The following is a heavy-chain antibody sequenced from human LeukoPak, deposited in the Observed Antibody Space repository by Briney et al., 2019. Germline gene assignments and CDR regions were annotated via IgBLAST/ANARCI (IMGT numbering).Heavy chain of an antibody. J-gene: IGHJ4*02. Sequence: SETLSLTCTVSGGSISSYYWSWIRQPAGKGLEWIGRIYTSGSTNYNPSLKSRVTISVDMSKNHFSLKLSSVTAADTAVYYCARGQWLPVFDFWGQGTLVTVSS. CDR3: ARGQWLPVFDF. CDR1: GGSISSYY. D-gene: IGHD3-22*01. V-gene: IGHV4-4*07. CDR2: IYTSGST.